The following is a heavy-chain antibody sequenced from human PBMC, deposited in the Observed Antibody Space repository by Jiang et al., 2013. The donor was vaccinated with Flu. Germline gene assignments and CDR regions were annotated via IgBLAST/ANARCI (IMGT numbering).Heavy chain of an antibody. CDR2: ISSSSSYI. V-gene: IGHV3-21*01. J-gene: IGHJ4*02. CDR1: GFTFSSYS. Sequence: EVQLVESGGGLVKPGGSLRLSCAASGFTFSSYSMNWVRQAPGKGLEWVSSISSSSSYIYYADSVKGRFTISRDNAKNSLYLQMNSLRAEDTAVYYCAKDLGLQNPLFDYWGQGTLVTVSS. CDR3: AKDLGLQNPLFDY. D-gene: IGHD2/OR15-2a*01.